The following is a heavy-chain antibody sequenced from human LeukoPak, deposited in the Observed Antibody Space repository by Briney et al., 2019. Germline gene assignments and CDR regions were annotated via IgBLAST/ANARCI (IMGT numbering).Heavy chain of an antibody. CDR1: GGSISSYY. CDR2: IYTSGST. Sequence: PSETLSLTCTVSGGSISSYYWSWIRQPAGKGLEWIGRIYTSGSTNYNPSLKSRVTMSVDTSKNQFSLKLSSVTAADTAVYYCARFIAVAGTFRNWFDHWGQGTLVTVSS. J-gene: IGHJ5*02. V-gene: IGHV4-4*07. D-gene: IGHD6-19*01. CDR3: ARFIAVAGTFRNWFDH.